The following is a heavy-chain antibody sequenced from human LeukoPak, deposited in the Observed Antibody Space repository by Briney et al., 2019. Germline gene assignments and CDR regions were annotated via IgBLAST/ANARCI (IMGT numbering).Heavy chain of an antibody. CDR2: TYYRSHWVY. J-gene: IGHJ4*02. CDR1: GDSVSSNNAA. CDR3: ARESVAERFDC. Sequence: SQTLSLTCAISGDSVSSNNAAWNWLKQSPSRGLEWLGRTYYRSHWVYDYAGSVKGRITVNPDTSKNQFSLQLKSVIPEDTVVYYCARESVAERFDCWSQGSLVTVSS. D-gene: IGHD1-1*01. V-gene: IGHV6-1*01.